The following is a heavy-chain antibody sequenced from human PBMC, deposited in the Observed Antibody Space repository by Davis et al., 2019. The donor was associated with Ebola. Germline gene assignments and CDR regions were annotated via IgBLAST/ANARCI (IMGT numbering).Heavy chain of an antibody. V-gene: IGHV4-34*01. Sequence: MPGGSLRLSCTASGFTFGDYAMSWVRQSPGRGVEWIGQIGHGGVTTYNPSLESRFTISMDTSKNQFYLRLDSVTAADTAVYYCARTAMTSISDLGLGYNYFDPWGQGSLVTVST. J-gene: IGHJ5*02. D-gene: IGHD2-21*02. CDR2: IGHGGVT. CDR1: GFTFGDYA. CDR3: ARTAMTSISDLGLGYNYFDP.